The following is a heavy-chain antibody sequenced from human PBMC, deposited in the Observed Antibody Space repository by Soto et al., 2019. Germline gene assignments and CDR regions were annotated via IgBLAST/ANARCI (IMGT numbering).Heavy chain of an antibody. D-gene: IGHD3-10*01. Sequence: GGSLRLSCAASGFTFSSYGMHWVRQAPGKGLEWVAVIWYDGSNKYYADSVKGRFTISRDNSKNTLYLQMNSLRAEDTAVYYCARDGNYYGLDYWGQGTRVTVSS. CDR2: IWYDGSNK. CDR1: GFTFSSYG. J-gene: IGHJ4*02. V-gene: IGHV3-33*01. CDR3: ARDGNYYGLDY.